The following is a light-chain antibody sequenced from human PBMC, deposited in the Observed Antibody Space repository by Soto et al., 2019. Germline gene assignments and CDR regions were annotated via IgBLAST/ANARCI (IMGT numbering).Light chain of an antibody. J-gene: IGKJ1*01. CDR1: QSVSSSY. CDR3: QQYGSSGT. V-gene: IGKV3-20*01. CDR2: GAS. Sequence: ELVLTQSPATLSLSPGERATLSCRASQSVSSSYLAWYQQKPGQAPRLLIYGASSRATGIPDRFSGSGSGTEFTLTISRLEPEDFAVDDCQQYGSSGTFGQGTKVDIK.